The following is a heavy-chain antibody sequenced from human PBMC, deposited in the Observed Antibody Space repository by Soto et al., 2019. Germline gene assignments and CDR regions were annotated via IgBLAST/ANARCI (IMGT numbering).Heavy chain of an antibody. CDR2: IYYSGSS. D-gene: IGHD6-13*01. V-gene: IGHV4-59*08. CDR3: ARHSSSWPIFDY. J-gene: IGHJ4*02. Sequence: QVQLQESGPGLVKPSETLSLTCTVSGGSIGNSYWSWIRQSPGKGLEWIGYIYYSGSSNYNPSLKRRVSISVDTTKNQFSLKLSSVPAADTAVYYCARHSSSWPIFDYWGQGTLVIVSS. CDR1: GGSIGNSY.